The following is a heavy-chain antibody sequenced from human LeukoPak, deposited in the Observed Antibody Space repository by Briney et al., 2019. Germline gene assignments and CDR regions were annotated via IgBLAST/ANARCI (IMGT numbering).Heavy chain of an antibody. CDR3: ARCNSNYVSWFDP. V-gene: IGHV4-59*01. Sequence: SETLSLTCTVSGGSISSYYWSWIRQPPGKGLEWIGYIYYSGSTNYNPSLKSRVTISVDTSKNQFSLNLTSVTAADTAVYYCARCNSNYVSWFDPWGQGTLVTVSS. CDR2: IYYSGST. J-gene: IGHJ5*02. CDR1: GGSISSYY. D-gene: IGHD4-11*01.